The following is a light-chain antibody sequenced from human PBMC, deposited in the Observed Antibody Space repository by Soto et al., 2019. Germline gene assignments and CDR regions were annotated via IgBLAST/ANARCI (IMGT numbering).Light chain of an antibody. J-gene: IGKJ2*01. Sequence: EIVLTQSPGTLSLSPGERATLSCRASQSVSSSYLAWYQQKPGQAPRLLIFDASSRATGIPDRFSGSASGTDFTLTMTRLEPEGSAVYYCHQYGNSPQTFGQGTKLEIK. CDR2: DAS. CDR1: QSVSSSY. V-gene: IGKV3-20*01. CDR3: HQYGNSPQT.